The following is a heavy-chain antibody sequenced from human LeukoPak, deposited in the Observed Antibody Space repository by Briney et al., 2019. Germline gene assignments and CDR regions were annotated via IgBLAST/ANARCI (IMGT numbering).Heavy chain of an antibody. CDR3: ARDMSMIVVVTLPDY. V-gene: IGHV3-30-3*01. D-gene: IGHD3-22*01. Sequence: GGSLRLSCAASGFTFSNYAIHWVRQAPGKGLEWVAVISYDGSNKYYADSVKGRFTISRDNSKNTLYLQMNSLRAEDTAVYYCARDMSMIVVVTLPDYWGQGTLVTVSS. CDR2: ISYDGSNK. CDR1: GFTFSNYA. J-gene: IGHJ4*02.